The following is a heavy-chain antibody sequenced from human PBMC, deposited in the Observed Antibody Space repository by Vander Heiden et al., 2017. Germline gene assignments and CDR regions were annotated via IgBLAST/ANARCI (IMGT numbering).Heavy chain of an antibody. CDR3: ARAPWGSRDY. J-gene: IGHJ4*02. CDR2: INHSGST. Sequence: QGQLQQWGAGLLKPSETLSLTSAVDGGSFSGYYWSWSRQHPGKGLEWIGEINHSGSTNYNPSLNSRVTISVDTSKNQFSLKLSSVTAADTAVYYCARAPWGSRDYWCQGTLVTVSS. CDR1: GGSFSGYY. V-gene: IGHV4-34*01. D-gene: IGHD7-27*01.